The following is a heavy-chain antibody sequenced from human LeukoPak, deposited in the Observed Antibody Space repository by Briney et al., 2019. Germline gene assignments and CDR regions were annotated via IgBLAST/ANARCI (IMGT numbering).Heavy chain of an antibody. CDR1: GFSVSGYY. CDR2: IYSGGDT. CDR3: ARGFFNFDS. D-gene: IGHD3-3*01. Sequence: GGSLRLSCAVSGFSVSGYYLSWVRQAPGKGLEWLSVIYSGGDTSYVHSVKGRFTISRDNSKNTVHLQMNSLRPEDTAVYYCARGFFNFDSWGQGILVTVSS. J-gene: IGHJ4*02. V-gene: IGHV3-66*02.